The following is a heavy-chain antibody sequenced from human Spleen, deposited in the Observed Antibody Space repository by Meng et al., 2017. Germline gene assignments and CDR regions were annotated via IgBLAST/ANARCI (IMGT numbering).Heavy chain of an antibody. Sequence: GESLKISCAASGFTFSSYAMSLVRQAPGKGLEWVSAISGSGGSTYYADSVKGRFTISRDNSKNTLYLQMNSLRAEDTAVYYCAKDQDPTHCWGQGTLVIVSS. CDR3: AKDQDPTHC. CDR1: GFTFSSYA. J-gene: IGHJ4*02. CDR2: ISGSGGST. V-gene: IGHV3-23*01.